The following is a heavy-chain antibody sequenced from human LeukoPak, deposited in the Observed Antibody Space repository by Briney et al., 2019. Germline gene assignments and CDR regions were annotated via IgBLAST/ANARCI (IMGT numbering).Heavy chain of an antibody. J-gene: IGHJ4*02. D-gene: IGHD5-18*01. V-gene: IGHV1-18*01. Sequence: ASVKVSCKTSGYTFTSYGISWVRQAPGQGLEWMGWISAYNGNTNYAQKLQGRVTMTTDTSTSTAYMELRSLRSDGTAAYYCARVDIAMDFDYWGQGTLVTVSS. CDR2: ISAYNGNT. CDR3: ARVDIAMDFDY. CDR1: GYTFTSYG.